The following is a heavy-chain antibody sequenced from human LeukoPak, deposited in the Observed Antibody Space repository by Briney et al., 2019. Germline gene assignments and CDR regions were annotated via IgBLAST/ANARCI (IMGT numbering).Heavy chain of an antibody. CDR1: GGSISIYY. CDR2: IYYSGSD. CDR3: ARVGLGSGSSTGNYYYMDV. Sequence: SETLSLTCTVSGGSISIYYWSWIRQPPGKGLEWIGYIYYSGSDKYNPSLKNRITMSRDTSTNQVSPKLSSVTAADTAVYYCARVGLGSGSSTGNYYYMDVWGKGTTVTVSS. V-gene: IGHV4-59*01. D-gene: IGHD3-10*01. J-gene: IGHJ6*03.